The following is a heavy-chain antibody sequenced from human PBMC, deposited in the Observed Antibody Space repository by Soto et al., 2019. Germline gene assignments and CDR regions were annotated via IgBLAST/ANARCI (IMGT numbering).Heavy chain of an antibody. CDR3: ARDRYSGYDLDY. V-gene: IGHV3-53*02. J-gene: IGHJ4*02. CDR1: GFTVSSNY. D-gene: IGHD5-12*01. CDR2: IYSGGST. Sequence: EVQLVETGGGLIQPGGSLRLSCAASGFTVSSNYMSWVRQAPGKGLEWVSVIYSGGSTYYADSVKGRFNISRDNSKNTLYLQMNSLRAEDTAVYYCARDRYSGYDLDYWGQGTLVTVSS.